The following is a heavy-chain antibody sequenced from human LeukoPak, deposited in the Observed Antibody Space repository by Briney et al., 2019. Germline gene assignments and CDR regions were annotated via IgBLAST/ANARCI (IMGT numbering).Heavy chain of an antibody. CDR3: ARGYEGYY. CDR1: GFTFSNYP. CDR2: ISYDGSNK. J-gene: IGHJ4*02. Sequence: GWSLRLSCAASGFTFSNYPMPWVRQAPGKGLEWVAVISYDGSNKYYADSVKGRFTISRDNSKNTLYLQMNSLRADDSAVYYCARGYEGYYWGQGTLVTVSS. D-gene: IGHD5-12*01. V-gene: IGHV3-30*14.